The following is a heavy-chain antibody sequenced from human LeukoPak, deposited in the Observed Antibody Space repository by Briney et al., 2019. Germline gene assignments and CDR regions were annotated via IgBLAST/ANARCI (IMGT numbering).Heavy chain of an antibody. V-gene: IGHV3-53*01. Sequence: GGSLRLSCAAYGFTVSSNYMSWVRQAPGKGLEWVSVIYSGGSTYYADSVKGRFTISRDNSKNTLYLQMNSLRAEDTAVYYCARPAVSGWSLDYWGQGTLVTVSS. J-gene: IGHJ4*02. CDR3: ARPAVSGWSLDY. CDR1: GFTVSSNY. D-gene: IGHD6-19*01. CDR2: IYSGGST.